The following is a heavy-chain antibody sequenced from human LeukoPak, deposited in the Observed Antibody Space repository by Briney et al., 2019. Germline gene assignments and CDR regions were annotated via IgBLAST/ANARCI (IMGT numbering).Heavy chain of an antibody. CDR3: ARDYSLEWFGELCADY. CDR2: IRYDGSNK. CDR1: GFTFSSYG. Sequence: GGSLRLSCAASGFTFSSYGMHWVRQAPGKGLEWVAFIRYDGSNKYYADSVKGRFTISRDNSKNTLYLQMNSLRAEDTAVYYCARDYSLEWFGELCADYWGQGTLVTVSS. J-gene: IGHJ4*02. D-gene: IGHD3-10*01. V-gene: IGHV3-30*02.